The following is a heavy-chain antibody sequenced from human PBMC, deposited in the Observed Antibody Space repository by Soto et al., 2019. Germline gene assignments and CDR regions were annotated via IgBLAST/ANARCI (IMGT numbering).Heavy chain of an antibody. CDR1: GCSFSGYY. J-gene: IGHJ3*02. V-gene: IGHV4-34*01. D-gene: IGHD2-2*01. CDR2: INHSGST. Sequence: PWETLSLTWAVYGCSFSGYYWSWIRQPPGKGLEWIGEINHSGSTNYNPSLKSRVTISVDTSKKQFSLKLSSVTAADTAVYYFAAIVVVTAAIDAFDIWGQGTMVTVSS. CDR3: AAIVVVTAAIDAFDI.